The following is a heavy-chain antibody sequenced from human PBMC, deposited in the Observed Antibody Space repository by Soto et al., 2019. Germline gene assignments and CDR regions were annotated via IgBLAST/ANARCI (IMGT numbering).Heavy chain of an antibody. J-gene: IGHJ4*02. CDR2: IIPIFGTA. V-gene: IGHV1-69*13. Sequence: ASVKVSCKASGGTFSSYAISWVRQAPGQGLEWMGGIIPIFGTANYAQKFQGRVTITADESTSTAYMELSSLRSEDTAVYYCASPPYDSSGYYYVYWGQGTLVTVSS. CDR3: ASPPYDSSGYYYVY. D-gene: IGHD3-22*01. CDR1: GGTFSSYA.